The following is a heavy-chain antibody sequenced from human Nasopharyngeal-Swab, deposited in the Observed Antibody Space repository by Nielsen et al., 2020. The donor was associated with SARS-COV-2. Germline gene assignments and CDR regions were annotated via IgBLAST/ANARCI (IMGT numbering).Heavy chain of an antibody. CDR3: ARGDYGDYAGMGVDY. D-gene: IGHD4-17*01. J-gene: IGHJ4*02. V-gene: IGHV3-30*04. CDR2: ISYDGRNE. Sequence: GESLKISCAASGFTFSSYAMHWVRQAPGKGLEWVAVISYDGRNECHADSVKGRCTISRDNSKKTLYLHMNSLSAEDTAVYYCARGDYGDYAGMGVDYWGQGTLVTVSS. CDR1: GFTFSSYA.